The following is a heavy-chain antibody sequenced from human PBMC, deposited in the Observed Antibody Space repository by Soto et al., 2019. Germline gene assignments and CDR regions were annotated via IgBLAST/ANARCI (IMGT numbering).Heavy chain of an antibody. CDR3: AKAVIPNRYYFDY. CDR1: GFTFSSYA. D-gene: IGHD3-22*01. Sequence: EVQLLESGGCLLQPGGSLRLSCAGSGFTFSSYAMNWVRQAPGKGLEWVSAISGSGGSTYYADFVKGRFTISRDNSKNTLYLQMSSLRAEDTAVYYCAKAVIPNRYYFDYWGQGTLVTVSS. V-gene: IGHV3-23*01. CDR2: ISGSGGST. J-gene: IGHJ4*02.